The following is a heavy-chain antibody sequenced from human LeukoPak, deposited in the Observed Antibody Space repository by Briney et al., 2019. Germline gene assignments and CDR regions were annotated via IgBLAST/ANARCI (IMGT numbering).Heavy chain of an antibody. Sequence: PGGSLRLSCAASGFNFNTYTVNWVRQAPGKGLEWVSSISSSGDYKYYADSVKGRFTISRDNAKNSLYLQMNSLRAEDTAVYYCARDSGGSSPFDYWGQGTLVTVSS. D-gene: IGHD2-15*01. CDR1: GFNFNTYT. J-gene: IGHJ4*02. V-gene: IGHV3-21*01. CDR2: ISSSGDYK. CDR3: ARDSGGSSPFDY.